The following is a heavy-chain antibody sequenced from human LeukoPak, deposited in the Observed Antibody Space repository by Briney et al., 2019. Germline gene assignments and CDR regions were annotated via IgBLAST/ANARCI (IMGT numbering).Heavy chain of an antibody. D-gene: IGHD1-26*01. Sequence: SETLSLTCSVSDGSINSYYWNWIRRPPGKGLELIGYIYYNGNTNYSPSLKSRVAMSVDTSKNLFSLKVSSVTAADTAVYYCARGRSNYYGMDVWGQGTTVTVSS. CDR3: ARGRSNYYGMDV. J-gene: IGHJ6*02. V-gene: IGHV4-59*01. CDR1: DGSINSYY. CDR2: IYYNGNT.